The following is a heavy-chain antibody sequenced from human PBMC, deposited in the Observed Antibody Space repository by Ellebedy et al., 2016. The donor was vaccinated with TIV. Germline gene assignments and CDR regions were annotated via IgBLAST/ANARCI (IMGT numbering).Heavy chain of an antibody. Sequence: GESLKISCEASGFTFTSYWMYWVRQAPGKGLEWVATVKQDGTEKFYVDSVKGRFPISRDNSKDTLYLDMDSLRAEDTAVYYCARDLHFAFDYWGRGTLVTVSS. CDR3: ARDLHFAFDY. J-gene: IGHJ4*02. V-gene: IGHV3-7*01. CDR2: VKQDGTEK. CDR1: GFTFTSYW.